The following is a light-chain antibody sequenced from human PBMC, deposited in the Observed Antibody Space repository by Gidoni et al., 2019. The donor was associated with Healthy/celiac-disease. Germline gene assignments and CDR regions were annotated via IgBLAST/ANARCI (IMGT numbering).Light chain of an antibody. CDR3: EQYDNLPPLT. Sequence: DIQITQSPSSLSASVGDRVTITFQASQDISNYLNWYKQKPGKDPKRLIYDASNLETGVPARFSGSGSGTDFTFNISSLQPEDIETYYCEQYDNLPPLTFGGGTKVEIK. CDR2: DAS. CDR1: QDISNY. J-gene: IGKJ4*01. V-gene: IGKV1-33*01.